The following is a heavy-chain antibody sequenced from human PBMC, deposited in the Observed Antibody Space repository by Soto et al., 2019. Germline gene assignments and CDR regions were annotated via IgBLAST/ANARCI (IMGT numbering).Heavy chain of an antibody. J-gene: IGHJ4*02. CDR2: ISGSGGST. V-gene: IGHV3-23*01. CDR1: GFTFSSYA. D-gene: IGHD6-6*01. Sequence: PGGSLRLSCAASGFTFSSYAMSWVRQAPGKGLEWVSAISGSGGSTYYADSVKGRFTISRDNSKNTLYLQMNSLRAEDTAVYYCAKAQTLGYSSSSIYYFDYWGQGTLVTVSS. CDR3: AKAQTLGYSSSSIYYFDY.